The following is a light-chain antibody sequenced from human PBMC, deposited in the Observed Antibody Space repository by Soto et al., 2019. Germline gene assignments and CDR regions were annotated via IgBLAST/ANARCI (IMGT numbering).Light chain of an antibody. V-gene: IGKV3-20*01. CDR2: GAS. J-gene: IGKJ4*01. CDR3: YQYATDRLT. Sequence: EIVLTQSAGTLSLSPGHRDTLSCRASQSGGKNYLAWFLNKTGQAPRLLVHGASDRATGIPDRFSGSGSGTDFTLTSSRLESEEFAVYYCYQYATDRLTWGGGNKVEI. CDR1: QSGGKNY.